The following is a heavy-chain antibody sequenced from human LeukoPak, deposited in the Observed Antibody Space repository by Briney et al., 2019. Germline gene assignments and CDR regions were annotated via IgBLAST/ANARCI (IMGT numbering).Heavy chain of an antibody. D-gene: IGHD2-15*01. V-gene: IGHV4-4*02. CDR1: GGSISSSNW. CDR2: IYHSGST. CDR3: ARARPGDIRPRGYFDY. J-gene: IGHJ4*02. Sequence: SETLSLTCAVSGGSISSSNWWSWVRQPPGKGLEWIGEIYHSGSTNYNPSLKSRVTISVDKSKNQFSLELSSVTAADTAVYYCARARPGDIRPRGYFDYWGQGTLVTVSS.